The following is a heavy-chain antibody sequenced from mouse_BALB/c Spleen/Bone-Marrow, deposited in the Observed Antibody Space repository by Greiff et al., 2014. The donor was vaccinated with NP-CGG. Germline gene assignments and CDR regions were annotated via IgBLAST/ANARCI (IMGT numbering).Heavy chain of an antibody. V-gene: IGHV14-3*02. CDR2: IDPASGNT. CDR3: AHDAPFTY. Sequence: GQLKESGADLVKPGASGKMSRPTSWLNIKDTFMPWGKKRPEQGLGWIGRIDPASGNTKYDPKFQGKATITADTSSNKVSLQLSGLTSEDTAVYYCAHDAPFTYWGQGTLVTVSA. D-gene: IGHD2-3*01. CDR1: WLNIKDTF. J-gene: IGHJ3*01.